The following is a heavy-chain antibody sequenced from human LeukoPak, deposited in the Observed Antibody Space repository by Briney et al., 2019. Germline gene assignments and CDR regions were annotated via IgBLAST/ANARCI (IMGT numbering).Heavy chain of an antibody. J-gene: IGHJ4*02. D-gene: IGHD3-10*01. CDR3: ARARAYYYGSGSYGY. CDR1: GGSFSGYY. CDR2: INHSGST. V-gene: IGHV4-34*01. Sequence: SETLSLTCAVYGGSFSGYYWSWIRQPPGKGLEWIGEINHSGSTNYNPSLKSRVTISVDTSKNQFFLKLSSVTAADTAVYYCARARAYYYGSGSYGYWGQGTLVTVSS.